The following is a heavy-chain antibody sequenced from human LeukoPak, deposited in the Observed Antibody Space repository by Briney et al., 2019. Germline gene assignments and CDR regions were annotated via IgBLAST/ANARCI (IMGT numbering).Heavy chain of an antibody. CDR3: ARVPLSYYPKYYFDY. Sequence: GRSLRLSCAASGFTFSSYAMHWVRQAPGKGLEWVAVISYDGSNKYYADSVKGRFTISRDNSKNTLYLQMNSLRAEDTAVYYCARVPLSYYPKYYFDYWGQGTLVTVSS. J-gene: IGHJ4*02. D-gene: IGHD1-26*01. CDR2: ISYDGSNK. CDR1: GFTFSSYA. V-gene: IGHV3-30*04.